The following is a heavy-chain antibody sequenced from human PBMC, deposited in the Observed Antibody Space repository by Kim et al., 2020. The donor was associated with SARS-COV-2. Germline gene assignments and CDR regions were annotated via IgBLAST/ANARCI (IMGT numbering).Heavy chain of an antibody. V-gene: IGHV1-69*13. CDR2: IIPIFGTA. J-gene: IGHJ3*02. CDR3: ARDDGPKNGYCSGGSCYSGRKDDAFDI. Sequence: SVKVSCKASGGTFSSYAISWVRQAPGQGLEWMGGIIPIFGTANYAQKFQGRVTITADESTSTAYMELSSLRSVDTAVYYCARDDGPKNGYCSGGSCYSGRKDDAFDIWGQGTMVTVSS. D-gene: IGHD2-15*01. CDR1: GGTFSSYA.